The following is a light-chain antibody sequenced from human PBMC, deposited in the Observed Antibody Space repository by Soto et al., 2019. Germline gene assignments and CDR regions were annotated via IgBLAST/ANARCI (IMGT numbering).Light chain of an antibody. J-gene: IGLJ1*01. Sequence: QLVLTQSPSASASLGASVKLTCTLSSGHSNYAIAWYQQQPEKGPRYLMKVNSDGSHSKGDGIPDRFSGSRSGAERYLTISSLQSDDEADYYCQTWGTGIQVFGTGTKLTVL. CDR3: QTWGTGIQV. V-gene: IGLV4-69*01. CDR1: SGHSNYA. CDR2: VNSDGSH.